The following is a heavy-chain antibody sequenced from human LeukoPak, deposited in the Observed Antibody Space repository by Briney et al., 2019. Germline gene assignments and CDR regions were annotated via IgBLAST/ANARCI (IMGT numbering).Heavy chain of an antibody. CDR1: GYTFTDYY. D-gene: IGHD5-12*01. CDR2: INANSGGP. CDR3: AKYLSGYDYFDY. J-gene: IGHJ4*02. V-gene: IGHV1-2*02. Sequence: ASVKVSCKTSGYTFTDYYMHWVRQAPGQGLEWMGWINANSGGPKYAQKFQGRVTMTRDTSISTVYMELNTLISDDTAVYYCAKYLSGYDYFDYWGQGTLVTVSS.